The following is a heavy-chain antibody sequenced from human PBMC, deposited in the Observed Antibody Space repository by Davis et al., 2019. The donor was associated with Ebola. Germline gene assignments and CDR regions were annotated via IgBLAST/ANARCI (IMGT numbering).Heavy chain of an antibody. Sequence: SETLSLTCTVSRGTITSGGAYWNWIRHHPEKGLIWIGSIHYSGRTFYNPSLKSRLAISVDTSKSQFSLKLTSVTAADTAVYYCARGNGDYAPLDSWGQGTLVTVSS. V-gene: IGHV4-31*03. J-gene: IGHJ4*02. CDR2: IHYSGRT. CDR3: ARGNGDYAPLDS. CDR1: RGTITSGGAY. D-gene: IGHD4-17*01.